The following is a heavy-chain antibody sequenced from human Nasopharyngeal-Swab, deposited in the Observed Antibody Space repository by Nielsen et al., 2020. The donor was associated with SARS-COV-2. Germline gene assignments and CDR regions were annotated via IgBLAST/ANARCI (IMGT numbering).Heavy chain of an antibody. CDR1: GSTFSSYG. CDR2: ISYDGSNK. Sequence: GGSLRLSCAASGSTFSSYGMHWVRQAPGKGLEWVAVISYDGSNKYYADSVKGRFTISRDNSKNTLYLQMNSLRAEDTAVYYCAKDVFKYSYGYFYWGQGTLVTVSS. V-gene: IGHV3-30*18. CDR3: AKDVFKYSYGYFY. D-gene: IGHD5-18*01. J-gene: IGHJ4*02.